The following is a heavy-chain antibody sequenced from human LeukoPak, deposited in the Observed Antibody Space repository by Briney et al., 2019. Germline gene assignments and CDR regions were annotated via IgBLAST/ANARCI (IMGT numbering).Heavy chain of an antibody. CDR3: ASLIAPIYCSNTSCHTGHAFDI. CDR1: GYSISSGYY. D-gene: IGHD2-2*02. V-gene: IGHV4-38-2*01. J-gene: IGHJ3*02. Sequence: SETLSLTCAVSGYSISSGYYWGWIRQPPGKGLEWIGSIYHSGSTYYNPSLKSRVTISVDTSKNQFSLKLSSVTAADTAVYYCASLIAPIYCSNTSCHTGHAFDIWGQGTMVTVSS. CDR2: IYHSGST.